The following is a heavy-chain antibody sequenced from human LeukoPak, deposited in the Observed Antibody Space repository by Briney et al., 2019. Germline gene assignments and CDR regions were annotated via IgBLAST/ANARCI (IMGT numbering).Heavy chain of an antibody. Sequence: SQTLSLTCAISGDSVSSNSAAWNWIRQSPSRGLEWLGRTYYRSKWYNDYAVSVKSRITINPDTSKNQFSLQLNSVTPEDTAVYYCAKSHPKLRYCSSTSCLYYYYYMDVWGKGTTVTVSS. CDR2: TYYRSKWYN. D-gene: IGHD2-2*01. CDR1: GDSVSSNSAA. J-gene: IGHJ6*03. CDR3: AKSHPKLRYCSSTSCLYYYYYMDV. V-gene: IGHV6-1*01.